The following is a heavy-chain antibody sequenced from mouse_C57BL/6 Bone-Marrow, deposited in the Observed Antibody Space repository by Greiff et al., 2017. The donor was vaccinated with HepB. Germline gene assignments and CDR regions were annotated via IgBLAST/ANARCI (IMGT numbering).Heavy chain of an antibody. Sequence: EVQLQQSGPVLVKPGASVKMSCKASGYTFTDYYMNWVKQSHGKSLEWIGVINPYNGGTSYNQKFKGKATLTVDKSSSTAYMELNSLTSEDSAVYYCARDGTGNFDYWGQGTTLTVSS. V-gene: IGHV1-19*01. CDR3: ARDGTGNFDY. J-gene: IGHJ2*01. D-gene: IGHD4-1*01. CDR1: GYTFTDYY. CDR2: INPYNGGT.